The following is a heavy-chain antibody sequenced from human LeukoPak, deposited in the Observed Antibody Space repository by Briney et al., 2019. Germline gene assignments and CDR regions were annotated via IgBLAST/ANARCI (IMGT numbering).Heavy chain of an antibody. V-gene: IGHV3-30*18. Sequence: GGSLRLSCAASGFTFSSYGMHWVRQAPGKGLEWVAVISYDGSNKYYADSVKGRFTISRDNSKNTLYLQMNSLRAEDTAMYYCAKDLIEMAPIPYYYGMDVWGQGTTVTVSS. D-gene: IGHD5-24*01. J-gene: IGHJ6*02. CDR2: ISYDGSNK. CDR1: GFTFSSYG. CDR3: AKDLIEMAPIPYYYGMDV.